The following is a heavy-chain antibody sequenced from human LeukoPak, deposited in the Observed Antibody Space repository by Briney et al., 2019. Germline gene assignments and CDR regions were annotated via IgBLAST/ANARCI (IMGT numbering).Heavy chain of an antibody. CDR3: ARVASGSYLNLYYFDY. Sequence: PSETLSLTCTVSGGSISSYYWSWIRQPPGKGLEWIGYIYYSGSTNYNPSLKSRVTISVDTSKNQFSLKLSSVTAADTAVYYCARVASGSYLNLYYFDYWGQGTLVTVSS. V-gene: IGHV4-59*01. CDR1: GGSISSYY. D-gene: IGHD1-26*01. J-gene: IGHJ4*02. CDR2: IYYSGST.